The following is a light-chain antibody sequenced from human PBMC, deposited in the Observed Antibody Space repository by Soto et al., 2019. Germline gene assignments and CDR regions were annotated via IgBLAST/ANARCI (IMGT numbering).Light chain of an antibody. J-gene: IGLJ2*01. V-gene: IGLV2-14*03. Sequence: QSALTQPASVSGSPGQSITISCTGTSIDIGGLFNYVSWYQQHPGKAPKLLIYDVNVRPSGVSDRFSGSKSGNTASLTISGLQAEDEAAYFCSSYSSDATHVVFGGGTKVTVL. CDR1: SIDIGGLFNY. CDR3: SSYSSDATHVV. CDR2: DVN.